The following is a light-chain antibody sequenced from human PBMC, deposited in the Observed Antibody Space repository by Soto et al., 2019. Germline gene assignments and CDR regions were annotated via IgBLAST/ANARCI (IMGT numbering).Light chain of an antibody. J-gene: IGKJ3*01. V-gene: IGKV3-20*01. CDR3: QQYGSSLFT. Sequence: DIVLTQSPGTLSLSPGERATLSCRASQSVSSKYLAWYQQKPGQAPRVLIYGTSIRASGVPERFSGGGSGTDFTLTITRLEPEDFAVYYCQQYGSSLFTVGPGTKVDFK. CDR2: GTS. CDR1: QSVSSKY.